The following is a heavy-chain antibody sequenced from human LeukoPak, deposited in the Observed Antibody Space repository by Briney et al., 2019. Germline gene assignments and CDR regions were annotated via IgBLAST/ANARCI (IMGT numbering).Heavy chain of an antibody. J-gene: IGHJ5*02. Sequence: SETLSLTCTVSGGSISSYYWSWIRQPPAKGLEGWGYIYYSGSTNYNPSLKRRVTISVDTSKHQFSLKLSSVTAADTAEYYCARGGVYDYVWGSYRNNWFDPWGQGTLVTVSS. CDR1: GGSISSYY. D-gene: IGHD3-16*02. V-gene: IGHV4-59*01. CDR2: IYYSGST. CDR3: ARGGVYDYVWGSYRNNWFDP.